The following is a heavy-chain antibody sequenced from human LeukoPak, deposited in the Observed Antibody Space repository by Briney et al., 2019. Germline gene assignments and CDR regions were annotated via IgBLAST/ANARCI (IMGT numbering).Heavy chain of an antibody. D-gene: IGHD1-26*01. CDR2: ISYDGSNK. CDR3: ARDLRGATDY. CDR1: GFTFSSYA. Sequence: GRSLRLSCAASGFTFSSYAMHWVRQAPGKGLEWVAVISYDGSNKYYADSVKGRFTISRDNSKNTLYLQMNSLRAEDTAVYYCARDLRGATDYWGQGTLVTVSS. J-gene: IGHJ4*02. V-gene: IGHV3-30-3*01.